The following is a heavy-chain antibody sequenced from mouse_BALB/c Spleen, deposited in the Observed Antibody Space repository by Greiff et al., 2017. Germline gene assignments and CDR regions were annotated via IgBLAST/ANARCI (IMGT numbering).Heavy chain of an antibody. CDR1: GFTFTDYY. CDR3: AREYFDY. Sequence: EVKLMESGGGLVQPGGSLRLSCATSGFTFTDYYMSWVRQPPGKALEWLGFIRNKANGYTTEYSASVKGRFTISRDNSQSILYLQMNTLRAEDSATYYCAREYFDYWGQGTALTVSS. V-gene: IGHV7-3*02. J-gene: IGHJ2*01. CDR2: IRNKANGYTT.